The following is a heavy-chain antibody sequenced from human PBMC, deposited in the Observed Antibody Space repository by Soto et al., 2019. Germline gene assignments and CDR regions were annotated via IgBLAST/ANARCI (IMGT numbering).Heavy chain of an antibody. CDR3: ARDFRTPPRYYGMDV. CDR1: GYTFTSYG. J-gene: IGHJ6*02. Sequence: ASVKVSCKASGYTFTSYGISWVRQAPGQGLEWMGWISAYNGNTNYAQKLQGRVTMTTDTSTSTAYMELRSLRSDDTAVYYCARDFRTPPRYYGMDVWGQGTTVTVSS. D-gene: IGHD2-2*01. CDR2: ISAYNGNT. V-gene: IGHV1-18*01.